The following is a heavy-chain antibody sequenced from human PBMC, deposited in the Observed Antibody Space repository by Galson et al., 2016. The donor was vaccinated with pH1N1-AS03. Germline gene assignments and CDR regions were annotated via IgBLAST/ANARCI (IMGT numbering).Heavy chain of an antibody. D-gene: IGHD3-10*02. Sequence: VKVSCKASGYAFTDYYMHLLRQAPGQGLEWMAWINTDSGGTDYAQKFQGRVTMTRDASISTTYMELSSLRSDDTAVYYCTRSVVLVRGIIISSRPHALDIWGQGTMVTVSS. CDR3: TRSVVLVRGIIISSRPHALDI. J-gene: IGHJ3*02. CDR2: INTDSGGT. CDR1: GYAFTDYY. V-gene: IGHV1-2*02.